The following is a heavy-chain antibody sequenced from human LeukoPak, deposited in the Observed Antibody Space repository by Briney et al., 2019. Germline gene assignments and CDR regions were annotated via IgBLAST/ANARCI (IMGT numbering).Heavy chain of an antibody. CDR1: RASLSGYS. V-gene: IGHV4-59*01. Sequence: PSETLSLTCTLSRASLSGYSWSWIRQPPGEGLEWIGNISYSGSTNYNPSLKSRVTISVDTSKNQFSLRLTSVTAADTAFYYCARGVEDLGYSYDYWGQGTLVTVSS. J-gene: IGHJ4*02. D-gene: IGHD5-18*01. CDR3: ARGVEDLGYSYDY. CDR2: ISYSGST.